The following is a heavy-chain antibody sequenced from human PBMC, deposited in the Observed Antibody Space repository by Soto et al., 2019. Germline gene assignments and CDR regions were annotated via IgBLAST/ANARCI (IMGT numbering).Heavy chain of an antibody. CDR3: ARRGSGSYIFDF. Sequence: QVQLQESGPGLVKPSQTLSLTCTVSGGSINSDGYYWSWIRQHPGKGLEWIGYIYFSGSTYYNPSLTSRVTISVDTSKNQFSLKLSSVTAADTAVYYCARRGSGSYIFDFWGQGTQVTVSS. V-gene: IGHV4-31*03. J-gene: IGHJ4*02. D-gene: IGHD3-10*01. CDR2: IYFSGST. CDR1: GGSINSDGYY.